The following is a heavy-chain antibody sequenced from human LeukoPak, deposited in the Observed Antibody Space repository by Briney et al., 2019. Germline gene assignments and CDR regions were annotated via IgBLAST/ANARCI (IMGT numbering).Heavy chain of an antibody. D-gene: IGHD1-26*01. CDR3: ARDVGGSLDY. V-gene: IGHV3-7*01. CDR2: IKEDESAK. CDR1: GFTFRNYW. Sequence: GGSLRLSCAASGFTFRNYWMAWVRQAPGKGLEWAANIKEDESAKHQADSVKGRFTISRDNAQNSVYLQMTSLRGEDTAVYYCARDVGGSLDYWGQGTLVTVSS. J-gene: IGHJ4*02.